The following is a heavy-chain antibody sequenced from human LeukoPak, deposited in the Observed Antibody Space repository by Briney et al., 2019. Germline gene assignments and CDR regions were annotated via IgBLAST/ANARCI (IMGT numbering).Heavy chain of an antibody. J-gene: IGHJ4*02. CDR3: ARANPYYYDSSGYSVDY. CDR1: GFTFSSYW. Sequence: GGSLRLSCAASGFTFSSYWMHWVRQAPGKGLVWVSRINSDGSSTSYADSVKGRFTFSRDNAKNTLSLQMNSLRAGDTAVYYCARANPYYYDSSGYSVDYWGQGTLVTVSS. CDR2: INSDGSST. D-gene: IGHD3-22*01. V-gene: IGHV3-74*01.